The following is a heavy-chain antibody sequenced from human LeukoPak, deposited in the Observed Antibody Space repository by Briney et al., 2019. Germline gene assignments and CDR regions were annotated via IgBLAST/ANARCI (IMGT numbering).Heavy chain of an antibody. CDR1: GGSISSYY. D-gene: IGHD6-13*01. CDR2: IYTSGST. V-gene: IGHV4-4*07. Sequence: PSETLSLXCTVSGGSISSYYWSWIRQPAGKVLEWIGRIYTSGSTNYNPSLKRRVTMSVDTSKNQFSLKLSSVTAADTAVYYCARDRRAAGHDYWGQGTLVTVSS. J-gene: IGHJ4*02. CDR3: ARDRRAAGHDY.